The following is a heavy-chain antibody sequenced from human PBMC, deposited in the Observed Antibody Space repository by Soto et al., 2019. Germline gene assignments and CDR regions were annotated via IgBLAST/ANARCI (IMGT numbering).Heavy chain of an antibody. V-gene: IGHV3-30*03. CDR2: ISYDGSNQ. CDR3: TRGLLTDYFDY. J-gene: IGHJ4*02. CDR1: GFTFEDYG. Sequence: GVSLRLSCAASGFTFEDYGMRWVRQAPGKGLEWVAVISYDGSNQFYAGSVKGRFTVSRDNSKNTLYLQMNSLRNDDTAVYYCTRGLLTDYFDYWGQGALVTVSS.